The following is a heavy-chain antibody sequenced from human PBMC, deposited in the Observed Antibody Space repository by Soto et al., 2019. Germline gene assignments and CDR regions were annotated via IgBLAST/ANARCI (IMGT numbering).Heavy chain of an antibody. D-gene: IGHD6-19*01. CDR3: AKIGDSSGWYYFDF. CDR2: ISWKSDVI. V-gene: IGHV3-9*01. CDR1: GFTLDIYA. J-gene: IGHJ4*02. Sequence: PGGSLRLSCAASGFTLDIYAMHWVRQAPGKGLEWVSGISWKSDVITYADSVRGRFTISRDNAKNSLYLQMNSLRPEDTALYYCAKIGDSSGWYYFDFWGQGTLVTVSS.